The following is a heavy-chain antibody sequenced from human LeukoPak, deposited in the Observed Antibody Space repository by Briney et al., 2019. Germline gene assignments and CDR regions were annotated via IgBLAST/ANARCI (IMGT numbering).Heavy chain of an antibody. Sequence: SETLSLTCSVSGGSIRSTTYYWGWIRQPPGKRLEWIASIYYSGNTYYSPSLKSRVTISVDTSKNQFSLKLSSVTAADTAVYYCARQKWLRQKTFDYWGQGTLVTVSS. J-gene: IGHJ4*02. CDR3: ARQKWLRQKTFDY. CDR1: GGSIRSTTYY. CDR2: IYYSGNT. D-gene: IGHD5-12*01. V-gene: IGHV4-39*01.